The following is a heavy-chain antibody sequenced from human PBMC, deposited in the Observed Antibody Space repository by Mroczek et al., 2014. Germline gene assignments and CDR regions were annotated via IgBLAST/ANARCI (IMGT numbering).Heavy chain of an antibody. Sequence: SGAEVKKPGASVKVSCKASGYTFTSYDINWVRQATGQGLEWMGWMNPNSGNTGYAQKFQGRVTMTRNTSISTAYMELSSLRSEDTAVYYCARIGLGHERLAMTSPIFGVVIVDYYFDYWGPGNPWSPSPQ. D-gene: IGHD3-3*01. V-gene: IGHV1-8*01. CDR2: MNPNSGNT. CDR3: ARIGLGHERLAMTSPIFGVVIVDYYFDY. CDR1: GYTFTSYD. J-gene: IGHJ4*03.